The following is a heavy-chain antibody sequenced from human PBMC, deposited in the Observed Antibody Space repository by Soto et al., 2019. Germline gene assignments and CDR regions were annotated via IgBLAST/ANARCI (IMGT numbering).Heavy chain of an antibody. CDR2: IIPIFGTA. Sequence: EASVKVSCKASGGTFSSYAISWVRQAPGQGLEWMGGIIPIFGTANYAQKFQGRVTITADKSTSTAYMELSSLRSEDTAVYYCARRAGYSSGWLRDYWGQGTLVTVSS. D-gene: IGHD6-19*01. V-gene: IGHV1-69*06. CDR1: GGTFSSYA. CDR3: ARRAGYSSGWLRDY. J-gene: IGHJ4*02.